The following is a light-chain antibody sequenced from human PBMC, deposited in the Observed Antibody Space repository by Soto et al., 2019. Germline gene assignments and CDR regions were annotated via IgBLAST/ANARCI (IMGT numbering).Light chain of an antibody. CDR1: QSISSW. J-gene: IGKJ1*01. V-gene: IGKV1-5*03. Sequence: IHITQTPAILSASVGDRVSITCRASQSISSWLAWYQQKPGKAPNLLIYKASHLENGVPSRFSGIGSGTEFTLTICSLQPDDFATYYCQQYNSYSWTFGQGTKVDIK. CDR3: QQYNSYSWT. CDR2: KAS.